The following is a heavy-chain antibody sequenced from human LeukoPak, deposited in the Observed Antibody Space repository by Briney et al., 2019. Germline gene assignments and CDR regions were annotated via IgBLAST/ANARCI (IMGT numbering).Heavy chain of an antibody. Sequence: GESLKISCAASGFTFSDYDMHWVRQATGKGLEWVSAIGTAGDTYYTGSVKGRFTISRENAKNSLYLQMNSLRAGDTAVYYCARVAKERVGEVYYLDYWGQGTLVTVSS. V-gene: IGHV3-13*01. D-gene: IGHD1-1*01. CDR3: ARVAKERVGEVYYLDY. J-gene: IGHJ4*02. CDR1: GFTFSDYD. CDR2: IGTAGDT.